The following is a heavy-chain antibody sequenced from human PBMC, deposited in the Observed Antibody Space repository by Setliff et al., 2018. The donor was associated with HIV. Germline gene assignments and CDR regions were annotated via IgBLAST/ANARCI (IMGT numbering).Heavy chain of an antibody. CDR1: RYTFTGYY. V-gene: IGHV1-2*02. CDR3: ARGMDDSSGYYYGYYDYYMDV. D-gene: IGHD3-22*01. J-gene: IGHJ6*03. Sequence: ASVKVSCKASRYTFTGYYMHWMRQAPGQGLEWMGWINPNSGGTNYAQKFQGRATMTRDTSISTAYMELSRLRSDDTAVYYCARGMDDSSGYYYGYYDYYMDVWGKGTTVTVSS. CDR2: INPNSGGT.